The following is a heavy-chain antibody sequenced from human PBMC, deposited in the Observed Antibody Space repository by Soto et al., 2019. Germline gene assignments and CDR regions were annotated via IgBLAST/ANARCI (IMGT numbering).Heavy chain of an antibody. J-gene: IGHJ4*02. CDR2: IFPSGTT. Sequence: SETLSLTCGVSGGSLSGATYSWNWIRQTPGKGLEWIGYIFPSGTTYYNPSLRSRVTVSIDVSKNQFSLSLRSLTAADTAVYYCARSREFDYWSQGTLVTVSS. CDR1: GGSLSGATYS. V-gene: IGHV4-30-2*01. CDR3: ARSREFDY.